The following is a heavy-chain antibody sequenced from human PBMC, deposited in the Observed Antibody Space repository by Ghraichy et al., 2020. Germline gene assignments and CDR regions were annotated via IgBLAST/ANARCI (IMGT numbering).Heavy chain of an antibody. Sequence: ASVKVSCKTSGYSFTYYNIHWVRQATGQGLEWVGWINPNNGDTGYAQKFQGRATMTRDASISTAYMDLTSLTFDDTAIYYCARVSSRWSEFDLWGRGTLVTVSS. D-gene: IGHD6-19*01. CDR2: INPNNGDT. CDR1: GYSFTYYN. J-gene: IGHJ1*01. CDR3: ARVSSRWSEFDL. V-gene: IGHV1-8*01.